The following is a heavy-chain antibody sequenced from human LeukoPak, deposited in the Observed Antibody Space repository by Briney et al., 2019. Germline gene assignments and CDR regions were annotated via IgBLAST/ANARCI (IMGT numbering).Heavy chain of an antibody. CDR2: IWFDGSNK. V-gene: IGHV3-33*01. J-gene: IGHJ4*02. CDR3: ARDRDWGCSYCSY. Sequence: GRSLRLFCAASGFTFSSYGMHWVRQAPGKGLEWVAVIWFDGSNKYYADSVKGRFTISRDNSKNTLYLQMNSLRAEDTAVYYCARDRDWGCSYCSYWGQGTLVTVSS. CDR1: GFTFSSYG. D-gene: IGHD7-27*01.